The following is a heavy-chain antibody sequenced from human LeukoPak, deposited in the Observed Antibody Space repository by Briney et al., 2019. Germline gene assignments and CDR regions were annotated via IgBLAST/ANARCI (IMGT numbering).Heavy chain of an antibody. CDR3: ARGGRDGYNYDYFDY. Sequence: PSETLSLTCTVSGGSISSYYWSWIRQPPGKGLEWIGYIYYSGSTNYNPSLKSRVTISVDTSKNQFSLKLSSVTAADTAVYCCARGGRDGYNYDYFDYWGQGTLVTVSS. CDR2: IYYSGST. J-gene: IGHJ4*02. V-gene: IGHV4-59*01. D-gene: IGHD5-24*01. CDR1: GGSISSYY.